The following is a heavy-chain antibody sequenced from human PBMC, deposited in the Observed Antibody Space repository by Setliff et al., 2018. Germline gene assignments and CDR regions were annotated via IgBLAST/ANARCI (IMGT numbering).Heavy chain of an antibody. CDR2: ISGSGGST. CDR3: AKEERLHGDYEAFDY. J-gene: IGHJ4*02. V-gene: IGHV3-23*01. D-gene: IGHD4-17*01. Sequence: PGGSLRLSCAASGFTFSSHALSWVRQAPGKGLEWVSAISGSGGSTYYADSVKGRFTISRDNSKNTLYLQMNSLRAEDTAVYYCAKEERLHGDYEAFDYWGQGTLVTVSS. CDR1: GFTFSSHA.